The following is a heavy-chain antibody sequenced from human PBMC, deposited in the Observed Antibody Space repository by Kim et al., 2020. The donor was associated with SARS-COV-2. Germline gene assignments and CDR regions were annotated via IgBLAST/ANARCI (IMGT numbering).Heavy chain of an antibody. D-gene: IGHD6-19*01. CDR2: IYYSGST. CDR3: ARHLYSSGWYLSYFDY. CDR1: GGSISSSSYY. J-gene: IGHJ4*02. Sequence: SETLSLTCTVSGGSISSSSYYWGWIRQPPGKGLEWIGSIYYSGSTYYNPSLKSRVTISVDTSKNQFSLKLSSVTAADTAVYYCARHLYSSGWYLSYFDYWGQGTLVTVSS. V-gene: IGHV4-39*01.